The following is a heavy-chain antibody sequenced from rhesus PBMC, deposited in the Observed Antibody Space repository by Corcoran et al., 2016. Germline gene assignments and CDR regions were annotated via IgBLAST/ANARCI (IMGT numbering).Heavy chain of an antibody. V-gene: IGHV4-73*01. Sequence: QVKLQQWGEGLVKPSETLSLTCAVYGGSISGYYWSWIRQPLGKGLEWIGNIDGNSASTNYNPSLKNRVNISKATSKNQFSLKLSSVTAADTAVYYCARDYYYWGQGVLVTVSS. CDR2: IDGNSAST. CDR1: GGSISGYY. J-gene: IGHJ4*01. D-gene: IGHD3-9*01. CDR3: ARDYYY.